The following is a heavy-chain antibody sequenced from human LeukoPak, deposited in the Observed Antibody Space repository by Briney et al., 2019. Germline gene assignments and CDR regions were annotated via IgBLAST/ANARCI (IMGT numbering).Heavy chain of an antibody. D-gene: IGHD2-21*01. J-gene: IGHJ4*02. V-gene: IGHV4-59*01. Sequence: KTSETLSLTCTVSGVSISSYYWSWIRQPPGKGLEWIGYIYYSGSTNHSPSLKSRVTMSIDTSKSQFSLKLDSVTTADTAVYYCAYIAGLRFDYWGQGVLVTVSS. CDR1: GVSISSYY. CDR3: AYIAGLRFDY. CDR2: IYYSGST.